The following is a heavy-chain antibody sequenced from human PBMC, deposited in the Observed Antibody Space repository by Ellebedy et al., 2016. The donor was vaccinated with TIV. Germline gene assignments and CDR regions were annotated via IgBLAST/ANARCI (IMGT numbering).Heavy chain of an antibody. CDR1: GFTFSSYG. V-gene: IGHV3-33*01. D-gene: IGHD2-21*02. CDR3: AREDVTHLSY. J-gene: IGHJ4*02. Sequence: GGSLRLXXAASGFTFSSYGMHWVRQAPGKGLEWVALIWYDGSSKYYADSVRGRFTISRDNSKNTLSLQMSSLRAEDTAVYYCAREDVTHLSYWGQGTLVTVSS. CDR2: IWYDGSSK.